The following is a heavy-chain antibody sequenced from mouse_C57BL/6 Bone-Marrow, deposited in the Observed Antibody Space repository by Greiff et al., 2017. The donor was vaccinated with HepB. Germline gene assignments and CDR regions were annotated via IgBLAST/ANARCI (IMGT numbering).Heavy chain of an antibody. Sequence: QVQLQQPGAELVMPGASVKLSCKASGYTFTSYWMHWVKQRPGQGLEWIGEIDPSDSYTNYNQKFKGKSTLTVDKSSSTAYMQLSSLTSEDSAVYYCARSGYGYDGVNWGQGTLVTVSA. J-gene: IGHJ3*01. CDR1: GYTFTSYW. CDR2: IDPSDSYT. V-gene: IGHV1-69*01. CDR3: ARSGYGYDGVN. D-gene: IGHD2-2*01.